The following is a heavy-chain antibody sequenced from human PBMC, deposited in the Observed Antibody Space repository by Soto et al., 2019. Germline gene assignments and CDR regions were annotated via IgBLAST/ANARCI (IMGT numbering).Heavy chain of an antibody. CDR2: IYYSGST. J-gene: IGHJ4*02. CDR3: ARWPQLEPRFDY. D-gene: IGHD1-1*01. CDR1: GVSISSGGYY. Sequence: SETLSLTCTVSGVSISSGGYYWSWIRQHPGKGLEWIGYIYYSGSTYYNPSLKSRVTISVDTSKNQFSLKLSSVTAADTAVYDCARWPQLEPRFDYWGQGTLVTVSS. V-gene: IGHV4-31*03.